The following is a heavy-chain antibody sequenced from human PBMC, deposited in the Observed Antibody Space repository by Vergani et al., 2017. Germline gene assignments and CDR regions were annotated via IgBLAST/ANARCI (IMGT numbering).Heavy chain of an antibody. Sequence: EVQLLESGGDLVQPGGSLRLSCAASGFTFIMHAMSWVRQAPGKGLEWVSTITYNGGRTYYADSVTGRFTISRDNSKNTLFLQLKTLRAEDTCVYYCAKDYNIMGALHYWGQGALVAVSS. CDR1: GFTFIMHA. D-gene: IGHD5-12*01. CDR3: AKDYNIMGALHY. V-gene: IGHV3-23*01. CDR2: ITYNGGRT. J-gene: IGHJ4*02.